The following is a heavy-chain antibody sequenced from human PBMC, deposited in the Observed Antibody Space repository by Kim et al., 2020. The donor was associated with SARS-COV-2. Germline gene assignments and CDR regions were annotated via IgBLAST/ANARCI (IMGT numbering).Heavy chain of an antibody. J-gene: IGHJ2*01. CDR3: ARDQPQYYGSGSYYNDWYFDL. CDR1: GGSISSYY. D-gene: IGHD3-10*01. Sequence: SETLSLTCTVSGGSISSYYWSWIRQPPGKGLEWIGYIYYSGSTNYNPSLKSRVTISVDTSKNQFSLKLSSVAAADTAVYYCARDQPQYYGSGSYYNDWYFDLWGRGTLVTVSS. CDR2: IYYSGST. V-gene: IGHV4-59*13.